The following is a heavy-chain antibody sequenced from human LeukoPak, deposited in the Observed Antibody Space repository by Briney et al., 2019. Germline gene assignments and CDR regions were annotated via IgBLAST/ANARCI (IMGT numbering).Heavy chain of an antibody. V-gene: IGHV3-15*01. Sequence: GGSLRLSCAASGFTFSNAWMSWVRQAPGKGLEWVGRIKSKTDGGTTEYAAPVKGRFTISRDDSKNTLYLQMNSLKTEDTAVYYCTTGQCSSTSCYSPFDYWGQGTLVTVSS. J-gene: IGHJ4*02. CDR2: IKSKTDGGTT. D-gene: IGHD2-2*01. CDR3: TTGQCSSTSCYSPFDY. CDR1: GFTFSNAW.